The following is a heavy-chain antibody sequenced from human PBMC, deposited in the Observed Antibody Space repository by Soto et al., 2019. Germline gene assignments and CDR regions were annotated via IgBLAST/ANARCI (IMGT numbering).Heavy chain of an antibody. CDR1: GGSISSGGYY. V-gene: IGHV4-31*03. Sequence: QVQLQESGPGLVKPSQTLSLTCTVSGGSISSGGYYWSWIRQYPGTGLEWIGNINYSGSNYYNPSLKSRVTISVDTSKNQFFLKLTSVTAADTAVYYCARDFGKGWFDPWGQGTLVTVSS. D-gene: IGHD3-3*01. CDR3: ARDFGKGWFDP. CDR2: INYSGSN. J-gene: IGHJ5*02.